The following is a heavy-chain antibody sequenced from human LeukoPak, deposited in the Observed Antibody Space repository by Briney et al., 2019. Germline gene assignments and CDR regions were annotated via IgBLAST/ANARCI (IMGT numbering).Heavy chain of an antibody. D-gene: IGHD4-17*01. V-gene: IGHV3-23*01. CDR2: ISGSGGST. Sequence: AGGSLRLSCAASGFTFSSYAMSWVRQAPGKGLEWVSAISGSGGSTYYADSVKGRFTISRDNSKNTLYLQMNSLRAEDTAVYYCAREGISSYGDYYFDYWGQGTLVTVSS. CDR1: GFTFSSYA. J-gene: IGHJ4*02. CDR3: AREGISSYGDYYFDY.